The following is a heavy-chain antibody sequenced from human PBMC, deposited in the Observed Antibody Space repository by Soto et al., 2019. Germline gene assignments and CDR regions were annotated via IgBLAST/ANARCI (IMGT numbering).Heavy chain of an antibody. CDR2: IYNSGST. CDR3: AGDIRSGSYRFDY. D-gene: IGHD1-26*01. V-gene: IGHV4-59*08. J-gene: IGHJ4*02. Sequence: QVQLQESGPGLVKPSETLSLTCTVSGGSISSYHWSWIRQPPGKGLEWIGYIYNSGSTIYNPSLKSRVTISVDTSKNQFALKLSSVTAADAALYYCAGDIRSGSYRFDYWGQGTLVTVSS. CDR1: GGSISSYH.